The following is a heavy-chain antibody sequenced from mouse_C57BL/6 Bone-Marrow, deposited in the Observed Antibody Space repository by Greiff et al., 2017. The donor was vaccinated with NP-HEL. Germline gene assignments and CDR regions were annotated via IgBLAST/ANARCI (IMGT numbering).Heavy chain of an antibody. Sequence: VQLQQSGAELVRPGASVKLSCTASGFNIKDDYMHWVKQRPEQGLEWIGWIDPENGDTEYASKFQGKATITADKSSNTAYLQLSSLTSEDTAVYYCTQFPVVTTVGRDYWGQGTTLTVSS. CDR3: TQFPVVTTVGRDY. D-gene: IGHD1-1*01. V-gene: IGHV14-4*01. CDR1: GFNIKDDY. CDR2: IDPENGDT. J-gene: IGHJ2*01.